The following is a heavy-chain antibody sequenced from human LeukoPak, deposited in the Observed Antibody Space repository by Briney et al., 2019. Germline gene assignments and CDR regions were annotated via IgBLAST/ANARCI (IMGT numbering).Heavy chain of an antibody. Sequence: PSETLSLTCTVSGGSISSYYWSWIRQPPGKGLEWIGYIYYSGSTNYNPSLKSRVTISVDTSKNQFSLKLSSVTAADMAVYYCATQGYYYDSSGPTYDFDYWGQGTLVTVSS. D-gene: IGHD3-22*01. CDR3: ATQGYYYDSSGPTYDFDY. J-gene: IGHJ4*02. CDR1: GGSISSYY. V-gene: IGHV4-59*01. CDR2: IYYSGST.